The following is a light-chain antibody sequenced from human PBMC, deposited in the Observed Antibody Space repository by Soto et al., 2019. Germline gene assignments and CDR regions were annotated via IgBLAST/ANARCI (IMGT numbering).Light chain of an antibody. CDR3: GTWDSSLSAAGGSYV. J-gene: IGLJ1*01. V-gene: IGLV1-51*02. CDR1: SSNIGNNY. Sequence: VLTQPPSVSAAPGQKVTISCSGSSSNIGNNYVSWYQQLPGTAPKLLIYENNKRPSGIPDRFSGSKSGTSATLGITGLQTGDEADYYCGTWDSSLSAAGGSYVFGTGTKVTVL. CDR2: ENN.